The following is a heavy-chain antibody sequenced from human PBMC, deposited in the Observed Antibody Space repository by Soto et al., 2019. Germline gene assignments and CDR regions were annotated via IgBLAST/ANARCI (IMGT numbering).Heavy chain of an antibody. J-gene: IGHJ4*02. CDR2: IFHDGTA. CDR1: GVSISSGNW. V-gene: IGHV4-4*02. Sequence: QVQLQESGPGLATPSGTLSLTCAVSGVSISSGNWWTWVRQSPQRGLEYIGEIFHDGTANYYPSFERRVAISVATSKNQFSLKLTSVTAADTAIYFCARLVYDTRLNYMYFDFWGQGTLVTVSS. CDR3: ARLVYDTRLNYMYFDF. D-gene: IGHD3-10*01.